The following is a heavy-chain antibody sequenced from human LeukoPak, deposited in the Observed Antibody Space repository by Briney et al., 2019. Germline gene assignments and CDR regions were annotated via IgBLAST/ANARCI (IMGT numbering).Heavy chain of an antibody. CDR2: IYHSGST. CDR3: ASTPQQWLDQYYFDY. J-gene: IGHJ4*02. D-gene: IGHD6-19*01. Sequence: SETLSLTCTVSGYSISSGYYWGWIRQPPGKGLEWIGSIYHSGSTYYNPSLKSRVTISVDTSKNQFSLKLSSVTAADTAVYYCASTPQQWLDQYYFDYWGQGTLVTVSS. CDR1: GYSISSGYY. V-gene: IGHV4-38-2*02.